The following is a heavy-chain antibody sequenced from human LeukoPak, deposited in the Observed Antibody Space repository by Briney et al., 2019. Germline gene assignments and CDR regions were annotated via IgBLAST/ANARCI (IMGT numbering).Heavy chain of an antibody. CDR1: GYTFTSYA. Sequence: SVKVSCKASGYTFTSYAMHWVRQAPGQRLEWMGWINAGNGNTKYSQKFQGRVTITRDTSASTAYMELSSLRSEDTAVYYCARVVVAVAHTTFDYWGQGTLVTVSS. V-gene: IGHV1-3*01. D-gene: IGHD3-22*01. CDR3: ARVVVAVAHTTFDY. CDR2: INAGNGNT. J-gene: IGHJ4*02.